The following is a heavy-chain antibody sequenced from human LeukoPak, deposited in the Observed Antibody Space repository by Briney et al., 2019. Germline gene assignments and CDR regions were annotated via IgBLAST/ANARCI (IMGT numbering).Heavy chain of an antibody. D-gene: IGHD3-10*01. CDR2: ISDTGGNT. J-gene: IGHJ4*02. CDR1: GFTFSTYA. Sequence: GSLRLSCAASGFTFSTYAMSWVRQTPERGLEWVSAISDTGGNTFYADSVKGRFTISRDNVQNTLYLQMNSLRAEDTAVYYCARDVAGAGSYWGQGIMVTVSS. V-gene: IGHV3-23*01. CDR3: ARDVAGAGSY.